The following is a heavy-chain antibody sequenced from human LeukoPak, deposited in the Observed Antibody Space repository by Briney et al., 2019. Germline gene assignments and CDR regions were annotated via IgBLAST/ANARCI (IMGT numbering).Heavy chain of an antibody. V-gene: IGHV1-18*01. CDR1: GYTFNTYG. Sequence: ASVRVSCKASGYTFNTYGISWVRQAPGQGLEWMGWISAFNGNTNFAQKLQDRDTMTTDTSTSTAYMELRSLRSDDTAVYYCTRGDYARSTDAFDMWGQGTMVTVSS. CDR3: TRGDYARSTDAFDM. D-gene: IGHD4-17*01. J-gene: IGHJ3*02. CDR2: ISAFNGNT.